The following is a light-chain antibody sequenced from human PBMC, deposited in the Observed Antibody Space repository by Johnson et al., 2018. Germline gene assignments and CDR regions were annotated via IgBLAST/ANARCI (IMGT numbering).Light chain of an antibody. J-gene: IGLJ1*01. Sequence: QSVLTQPPSVSAAPGKKVTISCSGSSSNIGNNYVSWYQQLQGTAPKLLIYENNKRPSGIPDRFSGSKSGTSATLGITGLQTGDEADYYCGTWDSSLSAGNVFGTGTKVTVL. CDR2: ENN. CDR3: GTWDSSLSAGNV. CDR1: SSNIGNNY. V-gene: IGLV1-51*02.